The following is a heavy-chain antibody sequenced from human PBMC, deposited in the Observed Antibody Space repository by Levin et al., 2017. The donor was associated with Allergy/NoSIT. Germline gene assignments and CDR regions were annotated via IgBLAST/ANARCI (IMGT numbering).Heavy chain of an antibody. CDR2: ISWNSDSV. J-gene: IGHJ6*02. CDR1: GFTFDDYA. Sequence: GGSLRLSCAASGFTFDDYAMHWVRQAPGKGLEWVSGISWNSDSVGYADSVKGRFTISRDNTQNSLYLQMNSLRAEDTALYYCVKDKTSTNSPSYGMDVWGHGTTVTVSS. D-gene: IGHD2-2*01. CDR3: VKDKTSTNSPSYGMDV. V-gene: IGHV3-9*01.